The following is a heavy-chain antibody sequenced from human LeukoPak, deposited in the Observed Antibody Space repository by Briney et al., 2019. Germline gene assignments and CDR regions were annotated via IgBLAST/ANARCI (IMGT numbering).Heavy chain of an antibody. CDR1: GGSINSYY. V-gene: IGHV4-59*08. D-gene: IGHD6-6*01. J-gene: IGHJ4*02. CDR3: ARLGYSSSFDY. Sequence: SETLSLTCTVSGGSINSYYWGWIRQPPGKGLEWIGYVYYSGNTNYNPSLKSRLTISIDTSKTQFSLRLSSVTAADTAVYSCARLGYSSSFDYWGQGTLDTVSS. CDR2: VYYSGNT.